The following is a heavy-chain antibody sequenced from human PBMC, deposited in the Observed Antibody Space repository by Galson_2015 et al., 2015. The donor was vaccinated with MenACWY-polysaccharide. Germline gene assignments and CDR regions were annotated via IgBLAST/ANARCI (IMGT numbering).Heavy chain of an antibody. J-gene: IGHJ6*02. CDR2: ITGSSTI. CDR3: ARGHYGLDV. Sequence: SLRLSCAASGFTFSDFYMSWIRQAPGKELEWVAYITGSSTISYAETVKGRFTISRDNAKNSLYLQLNSLEVEDTAIYYCARGHYGLDVWGQGTTVTVS. V-gene: IGHV3-11*01. CDR1: GFTFSDFY.